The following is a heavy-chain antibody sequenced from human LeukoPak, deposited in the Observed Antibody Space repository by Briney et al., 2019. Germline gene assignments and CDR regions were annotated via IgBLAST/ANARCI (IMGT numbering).Heavy chain of an antibody. CDR2: ISSSSSYI. CDR1: GFTFSSYS. Sequence: GGSLRLSCAASGFTFSSYSMNWVRQAPGKGLEWVSSISSSSSYIYYADSVKGRFTISRDNAKNSLYLQMNSLGAEDTAVYYCARVGYSYGPTSYYYYMDVWGKGTTVTVSS. V-gene: IGHV3-21*01. J-gene: IGHJ6*03. CDR3: ARVGYSYGPTSYYYYMDV. D-gene: IGHD5-18*01.